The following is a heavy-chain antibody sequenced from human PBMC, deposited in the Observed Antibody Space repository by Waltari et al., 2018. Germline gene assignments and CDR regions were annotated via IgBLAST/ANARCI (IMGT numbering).Heavy chain of an antibody. J-gene: IGHJ4*02. V-gene: IGHV3-53*01. CDR1: GFNINYNY. Sequence: EVQLVESGGGLFQPGGSLRLSCAASGFNINYNYMSWVRKAPGKGMEWVARMYAGRGGTFYAESVKGRFTVSRDNSKNTLYLHLNSLTVEDTAVYYCARAGLGSPLQWLQLLDSWGRGTLVTVSS. CDR3: ARAGLGSPLQWLQLLDS. D-gene: IGHD5-12*01. CDR2: MYAGRGGT.